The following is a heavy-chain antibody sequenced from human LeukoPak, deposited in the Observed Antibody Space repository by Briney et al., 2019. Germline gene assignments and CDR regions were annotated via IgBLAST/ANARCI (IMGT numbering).Heavy chain of an antibody. D-gene: IGHD1-26*01. Sequence: PGGSLRLSCAASVFTLSSYGMHWVRQAPRKGLEWGSVISYAGSNKYYADSVKGRFTISRYHSKNTLYLQMNSLRAEDTAVYYCAKDGDTVGGTTLSSYYFDYWGQGTLVTVSS. V-gene: IGHV3-30*18. CDR2: ISYAGSNK. CDR3: AKDGDTVGGTTLSSYYFDY. J-gene: IGHJ4*02. CDR1: VFTLSSYG.